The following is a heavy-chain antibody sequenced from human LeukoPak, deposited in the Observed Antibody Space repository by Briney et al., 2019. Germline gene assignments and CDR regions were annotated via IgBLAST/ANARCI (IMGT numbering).Heavy chain of an antibody. CDR1: GGSISSDY. Sequence: TQTLSLTCTVSGGSISSDYWSWIRQPPGKGLEWIGYIYYSGSTNYNPSLKSRVTISVDTSKNQFSLKLSSVTAAGTAVYYCARSSHDYAFDIWGQGTMVTVSS. CDR2: IYYSGST. D-gene: IGHD6-6*01. CDR3: ARSSHDYAFDI. J-gene: IGHJ3*02. V-gene: IGHV4-59*01.